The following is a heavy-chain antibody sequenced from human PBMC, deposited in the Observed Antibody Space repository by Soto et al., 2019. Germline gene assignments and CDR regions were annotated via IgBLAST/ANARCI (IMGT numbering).Heavy chain of an antibody. D-gene: IGHD3-10*01. CDR1: GCTFSRYA. J-gene: IGHJ4*02. V-gene: IGHV1-69*01. CDR2: IIPIFGTA. CDR3: ARDTRYYGSGSYYE. Sequence: QVQLVQSGAEVKNPGSSVKVSCKASGCTFSRYAISWVRQAPGQVMEWMGGIIPIFGTAKYAQKFQSRVTITADESTSTAYMELSSLRAEGTAVYYCARDTRYYGSGSYYEWGRGPLVNFSS.